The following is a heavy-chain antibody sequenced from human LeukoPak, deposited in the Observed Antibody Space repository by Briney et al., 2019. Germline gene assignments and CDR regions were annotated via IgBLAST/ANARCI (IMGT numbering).Heavy chain of an antibody. CDR3: ARRPGYSGYESWFDP. V-gene: IGHV4-39*07. CDR1: GGSISSYY. J-gene: IGHJ5*02. CDR2: IYYSGST. Sequence: SETLSLTCTVSGGSISSYYWGWIRQPPGKGLEWIGNIYYSGSTYYNPSLKSRVTISVDTSKNQFSLKLNSVTAADSAVYYCARRPGYSGYESWFDPWGQGTLVTVSS. D-gene: IGHD5-12*01.